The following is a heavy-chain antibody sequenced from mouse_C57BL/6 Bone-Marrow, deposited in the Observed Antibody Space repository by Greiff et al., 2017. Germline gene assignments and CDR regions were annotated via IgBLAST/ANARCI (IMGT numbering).Heavy chain of an antibody. CDR2: IYPGGGYT. J-gene: IGHJ3*01. CDR3: ARRGPYGYPAWFAY. D-gene: IGHD2-2*01. V-gene: IGHV1-63*01. Sequence: QVQLKQSGAELVRPGTSVKMSCKASGYTFTNYWIGWAKQRPGHGLEWIGDIYPGGGYTNYNEKFKGKATLTADKSSSTAYMQFSSLTSEDSAIYYCARRGPYGYPAWFAYWGQGTLVTVSA. CDR1: GYTFTNYW.